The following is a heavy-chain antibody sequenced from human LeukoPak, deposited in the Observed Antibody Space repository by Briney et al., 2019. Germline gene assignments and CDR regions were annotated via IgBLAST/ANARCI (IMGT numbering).Heavy chain of an antibody. V-gene: IGHV3-7*01. J-gene: IGHJ5*02. CDR1: GFTFSSYW. CDR3: ARRDPGSYANWFDP. Sequence: GGSLRLSCAASGFTFSSYWMSWVRQAPGKGLEWVANIKQDGSEKYYVDSVKGRFTISRDNAKNSLYLQMNSLRAEDTAVYYCARRDPGSYANWFDPWGQGTLVTVSS. D-gene: IGHD3-16*01. CDR2: IKQDGSEK.